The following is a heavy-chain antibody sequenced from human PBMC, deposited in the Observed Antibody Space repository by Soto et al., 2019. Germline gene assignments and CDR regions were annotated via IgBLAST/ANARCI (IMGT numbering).Heavy chain of an antibody. CDR3: ATQIDTVMVFRD. V-gene: IGHV1-18*01. CDR1: DKTFLSYG. J-gene: IGHJ4*02. Sequence: QVQLVQSGAEVKKPGASVKVSCKASDKTFLSYGISWVRQGPGQGLEWMGWISPYNGNTNYAQKLQGRVTMTTDTSTSTAYMELRSLRSDDTAVYYCATQIDTVMVFRDWGLGTLVTVSS. D-gene: IGHD5-18*01. CDR2: ISPYNGNT.